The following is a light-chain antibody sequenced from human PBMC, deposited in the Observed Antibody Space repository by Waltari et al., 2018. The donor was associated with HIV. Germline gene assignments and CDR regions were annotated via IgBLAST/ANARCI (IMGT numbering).Light chain of an antibody. CDR2: EVK. CDR3: SSYKNNNTIV. V-gene: IGLV2-18*02. Sequence: QSALTQPPSVSASPGQSVTISCTGTSSDMGSYNRVSWYLQPPGTAPRIIIYEVKNRPSGVPDRFSASKSGNTASLTISGLQAEDEADYYCSSYKNNNTIVFGTGTKVTVL. J-gene: IGLJ1*01. CDR1: SSDMGSYNR.